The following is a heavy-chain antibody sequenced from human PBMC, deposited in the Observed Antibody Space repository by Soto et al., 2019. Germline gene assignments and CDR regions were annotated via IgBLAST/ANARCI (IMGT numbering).Heavy chain of an antibody. J-gene: IGHJ4*02. CDR3: ARGRRYSYGYFDY. Sequence: QVQLHQWGAGLLKPSETLSLTCAVYGGSFSGYYWSWIRLPPGKGLEWIGEINHSGSTNYNPSLKSRVTISVDTSKNQFSLKLSSVTAADTAVYYCARGRRYSYGYFDYWGQGTLVTVSS. CDR1: GGSFSGYY. D-gene: IGHD5-18*01. V-gene: IGHV4-34*01. CDR2: INHSGST.